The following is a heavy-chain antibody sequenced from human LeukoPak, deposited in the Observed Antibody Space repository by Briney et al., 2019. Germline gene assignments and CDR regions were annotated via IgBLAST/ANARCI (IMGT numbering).Heavy chain of an antibody. CDR1: GGSISSNNYY. Sequence: SETLSLTCTVSGGSISSNNYYWAWIRQPPGKGLEWIGSIYSSGSASYNPSLKSRVSIVLDTSKNQFSLKLTSVTAADTAVYYCARLVPPGWFDPWGQGTLVTVSS. J-gene: IGHJ5*02. CDR3: ARLVPPGWFDP. CDR2: IYSSGSA. V-gene: IGHV4-39*01.